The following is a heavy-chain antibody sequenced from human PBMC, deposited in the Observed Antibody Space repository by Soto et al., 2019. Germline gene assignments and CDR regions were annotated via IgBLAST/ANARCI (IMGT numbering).Heavy chain of an antibody. D-gene: IGHD2-8*01. Sequence: PGESLKISCKGSGYSFTSYWISWLRQMPGKGLEWMGMIDPSDSYTNYSPSFQGHVTISADKSISTAYLQWSSLKASDTAMYYCARHGVLIGVQMDVWGQGTTVTVSS. CDR1: GYSFTSYW. J-gene: IGHJ6*02. CDR2: IDPSDSYT. V-gene: IGHV5-10-1*01. CDR3: ARHGVLIGVQMDV.